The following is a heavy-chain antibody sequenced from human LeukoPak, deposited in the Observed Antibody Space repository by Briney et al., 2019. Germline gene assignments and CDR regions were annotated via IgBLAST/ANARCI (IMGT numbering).Heavy chain of an antibody. CDR3: AREESGGYFDY. V-gene: IGHV1-46*01. D-gene: IGHD2-8*02. CDR2: INPRVDDK. CDR1: GYIFTDYY. J-gene: IGHJ4*02. Sequence: GASVKVSCKASGYIFTDYYMHWVRQAPGQGLEWMGIINPRVDDKKYAQKFRGRVTMTRDTSTSTVYMELSSLGSEDTAVYYCAREESGGYFDYWGQGTLVTVSS.